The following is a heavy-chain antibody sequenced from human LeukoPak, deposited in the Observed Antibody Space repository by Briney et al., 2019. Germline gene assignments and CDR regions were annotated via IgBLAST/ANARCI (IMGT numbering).Heavy chain of an antibody. CDR1: GLTFSSYW. V-gene: IGHV3-74*01. J-gene: IGHJ4*02. Sequence: GGSLRLYCPSSGLTFSSYWMHWVRQPAGKGLVWVSRINGDGSATTYADSVKGRFTISRDNAKNTVYLQMDSLRAEDTAVYYCARGGGYSYDYVDYWGQGTLVTVSS. D-gene: IGHD5-18*01. CDR2: INGDGSAT. CDR3: ARGGGYSYDYVDY.